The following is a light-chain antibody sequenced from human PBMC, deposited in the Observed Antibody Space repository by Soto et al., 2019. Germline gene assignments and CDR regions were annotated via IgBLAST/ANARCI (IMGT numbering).Light chain of an antibody. J-gene: IGKJ5*01. CDR1: QSVSSSY. CDR2: GAS. Sequence: EIVLTQSPGTLSLSPGERATLSCRASQSVSSSYLAWYQQKPGQAPRLLIFGASSRANGIPDRFSGSGAGTDFTLTIRRLEPEDFAVYFCQQFGSSPLSTFGQGTRLEIK. V-gene: IGKV3-20*01. CDR3: QQFGSSPLST.